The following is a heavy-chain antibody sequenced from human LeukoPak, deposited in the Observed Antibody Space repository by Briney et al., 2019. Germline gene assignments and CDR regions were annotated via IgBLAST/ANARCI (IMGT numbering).Heavy chain of an antibody. D-gene: IGHD2-15*01. Sequence: GRSLRLSCAASEFTFNNHDMHWVRQAPAKGLELVAAISYDGRNKYYADSVKGRFTISRDNSKNTLNLQMNSLRTEDTAVFYCAKPRDIDSWAFDVWGQGTMVTVSS. V-gene: IGHV3-30*18. J-gene: IGHJ3*01. CDR3: AKPRDIDSWAFDV. CDR2: ISYDGRNK. CDR1: EFTFNNHD.